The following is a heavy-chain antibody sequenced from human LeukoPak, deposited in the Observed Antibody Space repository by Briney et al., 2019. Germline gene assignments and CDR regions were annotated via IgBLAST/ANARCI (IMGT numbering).Heavy chain of an antibody. CDR1: GGTFSSYA. Sequence: ASVKVSCKASGGTFSSYAISWVRQAPGQGLEWMGRIIPILGIANYAQKFQGRVTITADKSTSTAYMELSSLRSEDTAVYYCARLIVGATAPFDIWGQGTMATVSS. D-gene: IGHD1-26*01. V-gene: IGHV1-69*04. J-gene: IGHJ3*02. CDR3: ARLIVGATAPFDI. CDR2: IIPILGIA.